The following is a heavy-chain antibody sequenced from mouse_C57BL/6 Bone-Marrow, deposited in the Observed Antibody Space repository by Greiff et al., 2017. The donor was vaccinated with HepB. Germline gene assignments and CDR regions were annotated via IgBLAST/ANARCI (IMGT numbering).Heavy chain of an antibody. Sequence: DVKLVDSGGGLVKPGGSLKLSCAASGFTFSSYAMSWVRQTPEKRLEWVATISDGGSYTYYPDNVKGRFTISRDNAKNNLYLQMSHLKSEDTAMYYCAREDYSNLDWFAYWGQGTLVTVSA. CDR3: AREDYSNLDWFAY. V-gene: IGHV5-4*01. J-gene: IGHJ3*01. CDR2: ISDGGSYT. CDR1: GFTFSSYA. D-gene: IGHD2-5*01.